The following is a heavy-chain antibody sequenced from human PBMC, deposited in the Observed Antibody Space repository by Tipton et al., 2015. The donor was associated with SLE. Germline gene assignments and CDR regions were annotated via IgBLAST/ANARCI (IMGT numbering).Heavy chain of an antibody. J-gene: IGHJ3*02. CDR2: IYYSGGT. Sequence: TLSLTCTVSGGSISSGDYYWSWIRQPPGKGLEWIGYIYYSGGTYYNPSLNSRVTISADTSKNQCSLKLSTVTAADTAVYYCASTGVNYRRRAFDIWGQGTMVTVSS. CDR3: ASTGVNYRRRAFDI. CDR1: GGSISSGDYY. D-gene: IGHD5-24*01. V-gene: IGHV4-30-4*01.